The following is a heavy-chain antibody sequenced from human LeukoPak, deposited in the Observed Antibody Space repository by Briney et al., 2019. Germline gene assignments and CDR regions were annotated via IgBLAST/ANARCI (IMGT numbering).Heavy chain of an antibody. Sequence: VASVKVSCKVSGYTLTELSMHWVRQAPGKGREWMGGFDPEDGETIYAQKFQGRVTMTEDTSTDTAYMELSSLRSEDTAVYYCAPVVVVAATVYFQHWGQGTLVTVSS. D-gene: IGHD2-15*01. V-gene: IGHV1-24*01. CDR2: FDPEDGET. CDR1: GYTLTELS. J-gene: IGHJ1*01. CDR3: APVVVVAATVYFQH.